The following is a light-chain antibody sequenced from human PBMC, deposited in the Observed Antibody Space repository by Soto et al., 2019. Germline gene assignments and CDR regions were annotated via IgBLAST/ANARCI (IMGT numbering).Light chain of an antibody. CDR2: IAS. Sequence: EIVLTQSPGTLSLFAGERATLSCRATQSVTSNYLAWYQQKPGQAPRLLIYIASRRATGIPDRFSGSGSGTDFTLTISRLEPEDSAVDYCQQYGSSPWTFGQGTKVEIK. CDR3: QQYGSSPWT. V-gene: IGKV3-20*01. J-gene: IGKJ1*01. CDR1: QSVTSNY.